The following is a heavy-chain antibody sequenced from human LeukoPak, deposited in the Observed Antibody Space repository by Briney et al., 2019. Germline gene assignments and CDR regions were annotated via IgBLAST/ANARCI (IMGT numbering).Heavy chain of an antibody. J-gene: IGHJ4*02. CDR1: GFTFSSYA. CDR3: ARVGAYGSGSYSSGDY. Sequence: PGGSLRLSCAASGFTFSSYAMHWVRQAPGKGLEWVAVISYDGSNKYYADSVKGRFTISRDNSKNTLYLQMNSLRAEDTAVYYCARVGAYGSGSYSSGDYWGQGTLVTVSS. D-gene: IGHD3-10*01. V-gene: IGHV3-30-3*01. CDR2: ISYDGSNK.